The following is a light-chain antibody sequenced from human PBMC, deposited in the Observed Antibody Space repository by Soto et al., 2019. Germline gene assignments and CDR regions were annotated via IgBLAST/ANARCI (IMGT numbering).Light chain of an antibody. V-gene: IGKV4-1*01. CDR2: WAS. J-gene: IGKJ1*01. Sequence: DIVMTQSPDSLAVSLGERATINCKSSQSVLYSPNNKTYLAWYQQKPGQPPKLLIYWASTRQSGVPDRFSGSGSGTDFTLTISSLQAEDVAVYYCNQYRGTPRTFGQGTKVEIK. CDR3: NQYRGTPRT. CDR1: QSVLYSPNNKTY.